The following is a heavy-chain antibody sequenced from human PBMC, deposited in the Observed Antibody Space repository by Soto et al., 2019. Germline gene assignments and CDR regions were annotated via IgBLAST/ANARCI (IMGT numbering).Heavy chain of an antibody. Sequence: QLQLQESGSGLVKPSQTLSLTCAVSGGSISSGGYSWSWIRQPPGKGLEWIGYIYHSGSTYYNPSLKIRVTISVDRSKNQFSLKLSSVTAADTAVYYCATTRRYDSSGFDYWGQGTLVTVSS. V-gene: IGHV4-30-2*01. CDR1: GGSISSGGYS. J-gene: IGHJ4*02. D-gene: IGHD3-22*01. CDR2: IYHSGST. CDR3: ATTRRYDSSGFDY.